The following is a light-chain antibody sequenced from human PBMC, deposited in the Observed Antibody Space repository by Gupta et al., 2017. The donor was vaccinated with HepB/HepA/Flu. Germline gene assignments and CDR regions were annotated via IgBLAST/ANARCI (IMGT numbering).Light chain of an antibody. V-gene: IGKV1-39*01. Sequence: DIQMTQSPSSLSASVGDRVTITCRASQSISSYLNWYQQKPGKAPKLQIYAASSLQSGVPSRFSRSGSGTDLTLTISSLQPEDFATYYCQQSDSTPWTFGQGTKVEIK. CDR2: AAS. J-gene: IGKJ1*01. CDR3: QQSDSTPWT. CDR1: QSISSY.